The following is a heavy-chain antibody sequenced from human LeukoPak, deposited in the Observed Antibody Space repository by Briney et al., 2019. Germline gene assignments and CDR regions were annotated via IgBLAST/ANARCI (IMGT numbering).Heavy chain of an antibody. CDR3: ARCPESSGYYYELDS. V-gene: IGHV3-30*03. J-gene: IGHJ4*02. D-gene: IGHD3-22*01. CDR2: ISYHGNNK. CDR1: GFTFSSYE. Sequence: PGGPLRLSCAASGFTFSSYEMNWVRQAPGKGLEWVAVISYHGNNKYYADSVKGRFTVSRDNSKNTLYLQMNSLRAEDTAVYYCARCPESSGYYYELDSWGQGTLVTVSS.